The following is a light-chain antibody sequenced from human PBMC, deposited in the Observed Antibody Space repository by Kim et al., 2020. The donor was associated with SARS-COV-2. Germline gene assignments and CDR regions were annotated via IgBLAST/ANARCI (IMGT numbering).Light chain of an antibody. CDR1: SSNSGAGYD. CDR2: GNS. CDR3: QSYDSSLSGWV. J-gene: IGLJ3*02. Sequence: QRVTIACTGSSSNSGAGYDVRWYQQLPGTAPKLLIYGNSNRPSGVPDRFSGSKSGTSASLAITGLQAEDEADYYCQSYDSSLSGWVFGGGTKLTVL. V-gene: IGLV1-40*01.